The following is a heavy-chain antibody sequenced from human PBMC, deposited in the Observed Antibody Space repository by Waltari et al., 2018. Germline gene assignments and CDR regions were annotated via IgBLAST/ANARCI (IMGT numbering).Heavy chain of an antibody. CDR1: GFTVRNNY. J-gene: IGHJ3*01. D-gene: IGHD3-22*01. V-gene: IGHV3-53*02. CDR2: IYGGGNT. Sequence: DVQLVETGGGLIQPGGSLRLSCSVSGFTVRNNYMTWVRQAPAKGVGWGADIYGGGNTYYAASVTGRFSISRDNFNNTLFLQMNNLRAEDTAIYYCARVIRDGPSGFYGIAAFDLWGQGTMVTVSS. CDR3: ARVIRDGPSGFYGIAAFDL.